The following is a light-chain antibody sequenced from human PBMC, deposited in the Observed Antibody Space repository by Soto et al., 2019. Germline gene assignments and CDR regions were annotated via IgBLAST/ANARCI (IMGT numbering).Light chain of an antibody. CDR1: SGHSTYI. V-gene: IGLV4-60*02. Sequence: QSVLTQSSSASASLGSSVKLTCTLSSGHSTYIIAWHQQQPGKAPRYLMKLEGSGSYNKGSGIPDRFSGSSSGADRYLTISTLPLEDEADYYCETWDTNVVVFGGGTKLTVL. CDR3: ETWDTNVVV. CDR2: LEGSGSY. J-gene: IGLJ2*01.